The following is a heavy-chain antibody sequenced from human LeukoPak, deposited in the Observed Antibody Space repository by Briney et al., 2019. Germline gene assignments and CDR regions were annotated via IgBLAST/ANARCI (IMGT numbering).Heavy chain of an antibody. V-gene: IGHV3-48*03. D-gene: IGHD3-10*01. CDR2: ISSSGSTI. J-gene: IGHJ4*02. Sequence: GGSLRLSCAASGFTFSSYEMNWVRQAPGKGLEWVSYISSSGSTIYYADSVKGRFTISRDNAKNSLYLQMNSLRAEDTAVYYCASSTPLWFGELSDYWGRGTLVTVSS. CDR3: ASSTPLWFGELSDY. CDR1: GFTFSSYE.